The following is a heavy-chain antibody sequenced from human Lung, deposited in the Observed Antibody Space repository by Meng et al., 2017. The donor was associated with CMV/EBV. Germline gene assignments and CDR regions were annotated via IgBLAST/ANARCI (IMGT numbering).Heavy chain of an antibody. V-gene: IGHV3-11*01. CDR1: GFSFSDYY. J-gene: IGHJ6*02. CDR2: ISSTGSTI. CDR3: ASPPLSYGMDV. Sequence: GGSLRLSCAASGFSFSDYYMNWIRQAPGKGLEWVSYISSTGSTIYYADSVKGRFTISRDNAKNSVYLQMNSLRAEDTAVYYCASPPLSYGMDVWGQGTTVTVS.